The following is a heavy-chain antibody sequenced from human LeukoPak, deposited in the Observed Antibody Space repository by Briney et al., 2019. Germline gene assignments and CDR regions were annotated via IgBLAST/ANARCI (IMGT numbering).Heavy chain of an antibody. CDR3: AREYCSSTSCYRAWFDP. D-gene: IGHD2-2*01. CDR1: GVGVSSNSAA. V-gene: IGHV6-1*01. J-gene: IGHJ5*02. Sequence: SQTLSLTCAISGVGVSSNSAAWNWIRQSPSRGLEWLVRTYFRSKSSTDYAVSVKSRITINPDTSKNQFSLQLNSVTPEDTAVYYCAREYCSSTSCYRAWFDPWGQGTLVTVSS. CDR2: TYFRSKSST.